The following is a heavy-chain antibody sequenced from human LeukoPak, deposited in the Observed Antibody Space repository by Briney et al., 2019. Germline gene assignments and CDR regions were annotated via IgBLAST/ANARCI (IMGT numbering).Heavy chain of an antibody. Sequence: PGGSLRLSCAASGFIFTDYWMHWVRQGPGKELVWAARIRGDGRATTYADSVKGRFTISRDNSKNTLYLQMNSLRAEGTAVYYCAIFAAAGTYCDYWGQGTMVTVSS. D-gene: IGHD6-13*01. J-gene: IGHJ4*02. CDR2: IRGDGRAT. CDR3: AIFAAAGTYCDY. V-gene: IGHV3-74*03. CDR1: GFIFTDYW.